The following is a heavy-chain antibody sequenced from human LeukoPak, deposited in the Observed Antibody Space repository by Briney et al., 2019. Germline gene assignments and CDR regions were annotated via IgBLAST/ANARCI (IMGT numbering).Heavy chain of an antibody. CDR3: AKDWSK. CDR1: GFTFDDYA. V-gene: IGHV3-9*01. J-gene: IGHJ4*02. CDR2: ISWNSDMI. Sequence: GGSLRLSCAASGFTFDDYAMHWVRQAPGKGLEWVSGISWNSDMIGFADSVKGRFTISRDNSKNTLYLQMNSLRAEDTAIYYCAKDWSKWGQGTLVTVSS.